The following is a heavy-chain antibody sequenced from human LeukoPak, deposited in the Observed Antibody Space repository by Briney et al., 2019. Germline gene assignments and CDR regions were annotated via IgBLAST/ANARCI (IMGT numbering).Heavy chain of an antibody. CDR2: FDPEDGET. J-gene: IGHJ4*02. V-gene: IGHV1-24*01. Sequence: ASVKVSCKVSGYTLTELSMHWVRQAPGKGLEWMGGFDPEDGETIYAQKFLGRVTMTEDTSTDTAYMELSSLRSEDTAVYYCATLLYCSGGSCSVEAPFDYWGQGTLVTVSS. CDR1: GYTLTELS. CDR3: ATLLYCSGGSCSVEAPFDY. D-gene: IGHD2-15*01.